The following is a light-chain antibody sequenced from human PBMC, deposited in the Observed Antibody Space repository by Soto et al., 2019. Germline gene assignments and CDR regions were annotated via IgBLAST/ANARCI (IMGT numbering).Light chain of an antibody. V-gene: IGKV3-20*01. Sequence: EFVLTQSPGTLSLSPWERATLSCMASQTVRNNYLAWYQQKPGQAPRLLIYDASSRATGIPDRFSGGGSGTDFTLTISRLEPEDFAVYYCQQYNTWPPITFGQGTRLEI. CDR1: QTVRNNY. J-gene: IGKJ5*01. CDR2: DAS. CDR3: QQYNTWPPIT.